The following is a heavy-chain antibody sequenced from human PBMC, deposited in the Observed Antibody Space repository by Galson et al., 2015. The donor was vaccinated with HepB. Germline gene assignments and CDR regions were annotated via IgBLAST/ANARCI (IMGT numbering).Heavy chain of an antibody. J-gene: IGHJ4*02. CDR2: ISYDGSNE. CDR1: GFTFSRYA. Sequence: SLRLSCAASGFTFSRYAMHWARQAPGKGLEWVAIISYDGSNENYADSVRGRFTISRANSRDTLYVQMDSLKTEDTAVYYCAKRDVAYRSSSGGFDYWGQGTLVTVSS. D-gene: IGHD6-6*01. V-gene: IGHV3-30*18. CDR3: AKRDVAYRSSSGGFDY.